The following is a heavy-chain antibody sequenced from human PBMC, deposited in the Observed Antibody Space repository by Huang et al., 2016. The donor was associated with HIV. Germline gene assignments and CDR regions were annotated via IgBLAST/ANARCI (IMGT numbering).Heavy chain of an antibody. CDR2: FDPEESET. V-gene: IGHV1-24*01. D-gene: IGHD2-15*01. CDR1: GYTVSELS. CDR3: ATSTPDVGAGVLRSAFDI. J-gene: IGHJ3*02. Sequence: QVQLVESGAELKQPGASVRVSCKVSGYTVSELSLHWVRQATEKGLEWMGCFDPEESETIDAQRLQGRVTMTEDTSTDTADMELSSLRPEDTAVYYCATSTPDVGAGVLRSAFDIWGQGTMVTVSS.